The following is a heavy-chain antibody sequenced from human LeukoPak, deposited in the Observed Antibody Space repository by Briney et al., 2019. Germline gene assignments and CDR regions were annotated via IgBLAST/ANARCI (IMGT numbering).Heavy chain of an antibody. CDR2: ISGSGGNT. CDR3: AKEGCSGGSCYSYYYYMDV. J-gene: IGHJ6*03. D-gene: IGHD2-15*01. Sequence: GGSLRLSCAASGFTFSSYWMHWVRQAPGKGLEWVSAISGSGGNTYYADSVKGRFTISRDNSKNTLYLQMNSLRAEDTAVYYCAKEGCSGGSCYSYYYYMDVWGKGTTVTVSS. CDR1: GFTFSSYW. V-gene: IGHV3-23*01.